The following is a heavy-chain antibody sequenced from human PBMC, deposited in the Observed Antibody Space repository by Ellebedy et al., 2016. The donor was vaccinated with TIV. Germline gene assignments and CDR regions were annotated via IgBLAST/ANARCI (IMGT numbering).Heavy chain of an antibody. V-gene: IGHV4-31*01. J-gene: IGHJ6*02. CDR2: IYNTGSA. CDR3: ARGDGSPRGGYGMDV. Sequence: SETLSLTCTVSGVSISSGGYYWSWIRQHPGKGLEWIGYIYNTGSAYYSPSLKSLVTVSVDTSKNQFSLKLSSMTAADTAVYYCARGDGSPRGGYGMDVWGQGTTVTVSS. D-gene: IGHD5-24*01. CDR1: GVSISSGGYY.